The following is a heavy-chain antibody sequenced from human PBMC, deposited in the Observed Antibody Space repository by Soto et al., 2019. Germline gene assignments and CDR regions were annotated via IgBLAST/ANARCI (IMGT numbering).Heavy chain of an antibody. CDR3: GRGHGYADYFDY. D-gene: IGHD5-18*01. V-gene: IGHV1-8*01. CDR2: MNPNSGNT. CDR1: GYTFTSYD. J-gene: IGHJ4*02. Sequence: ASVKVSWKASGYTFTSYDINWVRQATGQGLEWMGWMNPNSGNTGYAQKFQGRVTMTRNTSISAAYMELSSVRSEDTAVYYCGRGHGYADYFDYWGQGTLVTASS.